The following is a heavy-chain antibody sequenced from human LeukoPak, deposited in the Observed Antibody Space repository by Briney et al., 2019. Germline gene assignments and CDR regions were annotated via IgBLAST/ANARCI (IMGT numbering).Heavy chain of an antibody. CDR2: ISASGP. Sequence: GGSLRLSCAASGFTFSRLAMTWVRQAPGKGLEWVSTISASGPYYADAVRGRLTISRDNSRNTLSLQMDSLRAEDTAVYYCAKDHESDGYPCLDHWGLGTLVTVSS. CDR1: GFTFSRLA. J-gene: IGHJ4*02. V-gene: IGHV3-23*01. CDR3: AKDHESDGYPCLDH. D-gene: IGHD3-22*01.